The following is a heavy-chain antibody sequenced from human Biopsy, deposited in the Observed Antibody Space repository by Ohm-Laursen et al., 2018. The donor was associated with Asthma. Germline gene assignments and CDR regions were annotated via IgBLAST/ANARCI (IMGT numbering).Heavy chain of an antibody. D-gene: IGHD2-15*01. CDR2: IGIKGTSI. Sequence: SLRLSCTALGMSVSDYYMTWLRQSPGKGLEWLSHIGIKGTSIHYADSVKGRFTISRDNAKNSLFLQMNGLRADDTAVYFCAGGRYCSGASCLYGMDVWGQGTTVSVSS. CDR3: AGGRYCSGASCLYGMDV. CDR1: GMSVSDYY. J-gene: IGHJ6*02. V-gene: IGHV3-11*01.